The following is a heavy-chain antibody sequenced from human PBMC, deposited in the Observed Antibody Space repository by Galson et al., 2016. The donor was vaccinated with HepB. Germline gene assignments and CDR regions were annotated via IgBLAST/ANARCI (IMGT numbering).Heavy chain of an antibody. V-gene: IGHV3-21*01. Sequence: SLRLSCAASGFTFVTYPMSWVRQAPGKGLEWVASISTGASYIYYSDSVKGRFTISTDNSKNTLYLQMNSLRAEDTAVYYCARRRDGYSPLDDWGQGTPVVVSS. CDR2: ISTGASYI. CDR3: ARRRDGYSPLDD. CDR1: GFTFVTYP. J-gene: IGHJ4*02. D-gene: IGHD5-24*01.